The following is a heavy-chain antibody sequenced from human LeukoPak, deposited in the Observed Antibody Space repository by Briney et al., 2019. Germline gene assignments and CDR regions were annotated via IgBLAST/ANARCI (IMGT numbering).Heavy chain of an antibody. CDR1: GGSFSGYY. CDR2: INHSGST. D-gene: IGHD3-9*01. Sequence: SETLSLTCAVYGGSFSGYYWSWIRQPPGKGLEWIGEINHSGSTNYNPSLKSRVTISVDTSKNQFSLKLSSVTAADTAVYYCARGPYYDILTGYSSYNWFVPWGQGTLVTVSS. CDR3: ARGPYYDILTGYSSYNWFVP. J-gene: IGHJ5*02. V-gene: IGHV4-34*01.